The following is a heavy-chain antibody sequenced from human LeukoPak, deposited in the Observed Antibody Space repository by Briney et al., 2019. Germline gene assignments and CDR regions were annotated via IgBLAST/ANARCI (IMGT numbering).Heavy chain of an antibody. J-gene: IGHJ6*03. V-gene: IGHV4-4*07. CDR3: ARVSCTSASCSYYYYMDV. D-gene: IGHD2-2*01. CDR1: GGSISSYY. Sequence: KPSETLSLTCTVSGGSISSYYWSWIRQPPGKGLEWIGRIYTSGSTNYNPSLKSRVTMSIDTSKNQFSLKLTSVTAADTAVYHCARVSCTSASCSYYYYMDVWGKGTTVTVSS. CDR2: IYTSGST.